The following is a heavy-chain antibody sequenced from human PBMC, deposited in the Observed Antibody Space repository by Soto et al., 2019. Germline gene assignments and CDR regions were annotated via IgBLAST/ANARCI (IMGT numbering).Heavy chain of an antibody. J-gene: IGHJ6*02. Sequence: PGGSLRLSCAASGFTFNSYGMNWVRQAPGKGLEWVSAISGSGGSTYYADSVKGRFTISRDNSKNTLYLQMNSLRAEDTAVYYCAKGVATGGYYYYGMDVWGQGTTVTVSS. D-gene: IGHD5-12*01. CDR1: GFTFNSYG. CDR3: AKGVATGGYYYYGMDV. V-gene: IGHV3-23*01. CDR2: ISGSGGST.